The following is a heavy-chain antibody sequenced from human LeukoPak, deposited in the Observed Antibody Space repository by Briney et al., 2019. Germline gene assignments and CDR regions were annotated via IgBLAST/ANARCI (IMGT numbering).Heavy chain of an antibody. CDR2: INPSGGST. J-gene: IGHJ6*03. V-gene: IGHV1-46*01. Sequence: ASVKVSCKASGYTFTGYYMHWVRQAPGEGLEWMGIINPSGGSTSYAQKFQGRVTMTRDMSTSTVYMELSSLRSEDTAVYYCARVAAEVVGVPGAIGFGWLRRDYYYMDVWGKGTTVTVSS. CDR3: ARVAAEVVGVPGAIGFGWLRRDYYYMDV. D-gene: IGHD2-2*02. CDR1: GYTFTGYY.